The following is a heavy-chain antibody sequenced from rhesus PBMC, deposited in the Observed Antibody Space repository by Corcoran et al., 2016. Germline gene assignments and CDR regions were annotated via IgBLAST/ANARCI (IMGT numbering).Heavy chain of an antibody. CDR1: GYSFISYW. V-gene: IGHV5-20*01. Sequence: EEQLLQSGAEVKRPGESLKIACKTSGYSFISYWISWVSQMPGKGLECMWAIYPSDSDNGYTPSFQCQVTISADKSISTAYLQWRRLKASDTATYYCAEDRNWNYGLDSWGQGVVVTVSS. J-gene: IGHJ6*01. D-gene: IGHD1-26*01. CDR3: AEDRNWNYGLDS. CDR2: IYPSDSDN.